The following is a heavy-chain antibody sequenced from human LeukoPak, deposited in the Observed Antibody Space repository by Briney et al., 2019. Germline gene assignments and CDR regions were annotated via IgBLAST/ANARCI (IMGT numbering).Heavy chain of an antibody. CDR2: IHYSGSI. CDR3: ARGSTPDY. V-gene: IGHV4-59*01. CDR1: GGSMNSYY. J-gene: IGHJ4*01. D-gene: IGHD1-26*01. Sequence: NPSETLSLTCTVSGGSMNSYYWNWIRRPPGKGLEWIGYIHYSGSINYNPSLKSRVTMSVDTSKSQFSLKLSSVTAADTAVYYCARGSTPDYWGHGTLVTVSS.